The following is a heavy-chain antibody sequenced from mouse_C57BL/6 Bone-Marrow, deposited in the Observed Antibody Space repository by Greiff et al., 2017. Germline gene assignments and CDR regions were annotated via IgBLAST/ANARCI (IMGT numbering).Heavy chain of an antibody. V-gene: IGHV5-6*01. CDR3: ARHTLYYLDY. CDR2: ISSGGSYT. J-gene: IGHJ2*01. CDR1: GFTFSSYG. Sequence: EVKLVESGGDLVKPGGSLKLSCAASGFTFSSYGMSWVRQTPDKRLEWVATISSGGSYTYYPDSVKGRFTISRDNAKNTLYLQMSSLKSEDTAMYYCARHTLYYLDYWGQGTTLTVSS.